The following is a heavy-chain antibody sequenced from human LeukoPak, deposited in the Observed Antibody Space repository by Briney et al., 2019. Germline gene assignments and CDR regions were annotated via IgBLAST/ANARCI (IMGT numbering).Heavy chain of an antibody. Sequence: GGSLRLSCAASGFTFSSYDMHWVRQATGKGLEWVSSIGTAGDTYYPGSVKGRFTISRENAKNSLYLQMNSLRAGDTAVYYCARARSSGYYYYGMDVWGQGTTVTVSS. CDR3: ARARSSGYYYYGMDV. J-gene: IGHJ6*02. D-gene: IGHD3-22*01. CDR1: GFTFSSYD. V-gene: IGHV3-13*01. CDR2: IGTAGDT.